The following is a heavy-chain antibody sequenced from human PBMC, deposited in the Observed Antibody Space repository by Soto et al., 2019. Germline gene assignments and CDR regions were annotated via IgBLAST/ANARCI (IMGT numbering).Heavy chain of an antibody. Sequence: QVQLVESGGGVVQPGRSLRLSCAASGFTFSHYGMHWVRQAPGKGLEWVAVISYDGTNKYYADSVKGRFTISRDNSKNTRYLQRNSLRAEDTAVYDCAKDGGWLPGYYYYGMDVWGQGTTVTVSS. CDR3: AKDGGWLPGYYYYGMDV. CDR2: ISYDGTNK. CDR1: GFTFSHYG. V-gene: IGHV3-30*18. J-gene: IGHJ6*02. D-gene: IGHD6-19*01.